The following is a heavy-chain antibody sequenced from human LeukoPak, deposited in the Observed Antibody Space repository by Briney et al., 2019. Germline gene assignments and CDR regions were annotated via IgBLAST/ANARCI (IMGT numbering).Heavy chain of an antibody. CDR2: IIPIFGTA. CDR1: GGTFSSYA. V-gene: IGHV1-69*13. J-gene: IGHJ4*02. Sequence: GASVKVSCKASGGTFSSYAISWVRQAPGQGLEWIGGIIPIFGTANYAQKFQGRVTITADESTSTAYMELSSLRSEDTAVYYCAREYCGGDCYSPADYWGQGTLVTVSS. CDR3: AREYCGGDCYSPADY. D-gene: IGHD2-21*02.